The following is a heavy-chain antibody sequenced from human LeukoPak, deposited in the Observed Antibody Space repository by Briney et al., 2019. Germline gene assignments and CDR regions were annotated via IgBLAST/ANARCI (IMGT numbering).Heavy chain of an antibody. V-gene: IGHV3-33*01. D-gene: IGHD2-2*01. Sequence: GGSLRLSCAASGFTFSSYGVHWVRQAPGKGLEWVAVIWYDGSNKYYADSVKGRFTISRDNSKNTLYLQMNSLRAEDTAVYYCARDGPDGVVPAAISLYYYMDVWGKGTTVTVSS. CDR2: IWYDGSNK. CDR1: GFTFSSYG. CDR3: ARDGPDGVVPAAISLYYYMDV. J-gene: IGHJ6*03.